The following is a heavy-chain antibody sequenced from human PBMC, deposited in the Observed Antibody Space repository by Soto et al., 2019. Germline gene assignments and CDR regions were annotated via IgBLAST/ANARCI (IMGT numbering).Heavy chain of an antibody. D-gene: IGHD2-15*01. CDR3: ARCYCSVGSCYTCWHFDL. CDR2: ISPSTGNT. J-gene: IGHJ2*01. Sequence: QVQLVQSGAEVKEPGASVKLSCQASGYTFMNYAISWVRQAPGQGLEWMGWISPSTGNTDQAQNFQGRVTMTLDTSTNTANMELRTPRSDDSAVYYCARCYCSVGSCYTCWHFDLWGRGTLVTVSS. V-gene: IGHV1-18*01. CDR1: GYTFMNYA.